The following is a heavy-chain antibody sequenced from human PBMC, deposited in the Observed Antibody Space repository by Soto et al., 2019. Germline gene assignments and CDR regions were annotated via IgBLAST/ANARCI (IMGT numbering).Heavy chain of an antibody. CDR2: IYYSGST. D-gene: IGHD5-12*01. Sequence: SETLSLTCTVSGGSISSSSYYWGWIRQPPGKGLEWIGSIYYSGSTYYNPSLKSRVTISVDTSKNQFSLKLSSVTAADTAVYYCARQGLTLDYYYYGMDVWGQGTTVTVSS. CDR1: GGSISSSSYY. J-gene: IGHJ6*02. V-gene: IGHV4-39*01. CDR3: ARQGLTLDYYYYGMDV.